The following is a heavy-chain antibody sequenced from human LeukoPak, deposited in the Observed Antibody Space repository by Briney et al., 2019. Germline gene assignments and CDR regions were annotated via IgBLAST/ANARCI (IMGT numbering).Heavy chain of an antibody. CDR2: IKQDGNEK. CDR3: ARDHSNLNYYDSNFDY. Sequence: GGSLRLSCAASGFTFRTYWMSWVRQAPGKGLEWVANIKQDGNEKYYVDSVKGRFTISRDNAKNSLSLQMNSLRVEDTAVYYCARDHSNLNYYDSNFDYWGQGTLVTVSS. V-gene: IGHV3-7*03. J-gene: IGHJ4*02. CDR1: GFTFRTYW. D-gene: IGHD3-22*01.